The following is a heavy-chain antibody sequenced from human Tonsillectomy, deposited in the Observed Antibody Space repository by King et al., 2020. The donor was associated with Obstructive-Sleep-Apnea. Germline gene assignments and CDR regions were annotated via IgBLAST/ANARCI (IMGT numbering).Heavy chain of an antibody. CDR3: ARGHDSSGYFHYYYYYGMDV. D-gene: IGHD3-22*01. V-gene: IGHV3-30-3*01. CDR1: GFTFSSYA. J-gene: IGHJ6*02. Sequence: QLVQSGGGVVQPGRSLRLSFAASGFTFSSYAMHWVRQAPGKGREWGAVISYDGSKKYYADSVRGRLTISRDNSKNTLYLQMNSLRAEDTAVYYCARGHDSSGYFHYYYYYGMDVWGQGTTVTVSS. CDR2: ISYDGSKK.